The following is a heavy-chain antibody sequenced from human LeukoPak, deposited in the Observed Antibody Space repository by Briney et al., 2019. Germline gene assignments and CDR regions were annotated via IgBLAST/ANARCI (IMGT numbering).Heavy chain of an antibody. Sequence: SETLSLTCAVSGGSISSSNWWSWARQPPGKGLEWIGEIYHSGSTNYNPSLKSRVTISVDKSKNQFSLKLSSVTAADTAVYYCARLSIAAAEYYFDYWGQGALVTVSS. V-gene: IGHV4-4*02. D-gene: IGHD6-13*01. J-gene: IGHJ4*02. CDR2: IYHSGST. CDR3: ARLSIAAAEYYFDY. CDR1: GGSISSSNW.